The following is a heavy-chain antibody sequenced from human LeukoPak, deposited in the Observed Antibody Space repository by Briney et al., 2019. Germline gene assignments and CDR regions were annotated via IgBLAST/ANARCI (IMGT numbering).Heavy chain of an antibody. CDR2: INPNSGGT. CDR3: ARVSRDPVVPAAPDY. D-gene: IGHD2-2*01. V-gene: IGHV1-2*02. CDR1: GYTFTGYY. Sequence: ASVKVSCKASGYTFTGYYMHWVRQAPGQGLEWMGWINPNSGGTNYAQKFRGRVTMTRDTSISTAYMELSRLRSDDTAVYYCARVSRDPVVPAAPDYWGQGTLVTVSS. J-gene: IGHJ4*02.